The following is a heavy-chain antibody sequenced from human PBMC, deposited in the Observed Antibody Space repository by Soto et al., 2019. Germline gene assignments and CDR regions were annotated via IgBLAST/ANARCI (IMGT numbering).Heavy chain of an antibody. CDR1: GFTFSSYS. CDR2: IWYDGSNK. Sequence: GGSLRLSCAASGFTFSSYSMNWVRQAPGKGQEWVAVIWYDGSNKYYADSVKGRFTISRDNSKNTLYLQMNSLRAEDTAVYYCARDFRSSSWGGMDVWGQGTTVTVSS. V-gene: IGHV3-33*08. J-gene: IGHJ6*02. D-gene: IGHD6-13*01. CDR3: ARDFRSSSWGGMDV.